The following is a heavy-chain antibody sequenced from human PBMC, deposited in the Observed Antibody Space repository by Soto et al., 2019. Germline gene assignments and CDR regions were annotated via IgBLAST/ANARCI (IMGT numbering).Heavy chain of an antibody. Sequence: LSLTCAVSGGSIGSSNWWSWVRQLPGKGLEWIGEIYHSGSTNYNPSLKSRVTISVDKSKNQFSLKLSSVTAADTAVYYCASYSSSWGYYFDYWGQGTLVTVSS. V-gene: IGHV4-4*02. CDR1: GGSIGSSNW. CDR3: ASYSSSWGYYFDY. J-gene: IGHJ4*02. D-gene: IGHD6-13*01. CDR2: IYHSGST.